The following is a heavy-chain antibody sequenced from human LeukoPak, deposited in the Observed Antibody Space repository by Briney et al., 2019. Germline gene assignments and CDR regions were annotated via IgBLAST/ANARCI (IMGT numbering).Heavy chain of an antibody. V-gene: IGHV4-34*01. CDR3: ARVKAGSGSDY. J-gene: IGHJ4*02. CDR1: GGSFSGYY. Sequence: SETLSLTCAVYGGSFSGYYWSWIRQPPGKGLEWIGEINHSGITNYNPSLKSRVTISVDTSKNQFSLKLSSVTAADTAVYYCARVKAGSGSDYWGQGTLVTVSS. CDR2: INHSGIT. D-gene: IGHD3-10*01.